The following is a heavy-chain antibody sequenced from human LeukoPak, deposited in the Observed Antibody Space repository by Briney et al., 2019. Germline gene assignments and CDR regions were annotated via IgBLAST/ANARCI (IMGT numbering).Heavy chain of an antibody. Sequence: SETLSLTCAVYGGSFSGYYWSWIRQPPGKGLEWIGEINHSGSTNYNPSLKSRVTISVDTSENQFSLKLSSVTAADTAVYYCARGYSSGWSDYWGQGTLVTVSS. D-gene: IGHD6-19*01. CDR1: GGSFSGYY. V-gene: IGHV4-34*01. CDR2: INHSGST. CDR3: ARGYSSGWSDY. J-gene: IGHJ4*02.